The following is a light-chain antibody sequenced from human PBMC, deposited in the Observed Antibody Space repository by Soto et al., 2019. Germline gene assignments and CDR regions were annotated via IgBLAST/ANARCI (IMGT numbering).Light chain of an antibody. V-gene: IGKV1-5*01. CDR2: DAS. CDR1: QSISSW. J-gene: IGKJ1*01. Sequence: DIRMAQSPSTLSAPVGERVTITCRASQSISSWLAWYQQKPGKAPKLLIYDASSLESGVPSRFSGSGSGTEFTLTISSLQPEDFATYYCQQYKSYSWTFGQGTKVDIK. CDR3: QQYKSYSWT.